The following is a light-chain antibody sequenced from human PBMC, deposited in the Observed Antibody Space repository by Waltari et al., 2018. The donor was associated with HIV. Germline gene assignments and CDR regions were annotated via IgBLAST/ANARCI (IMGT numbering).Light chain of an antibody. CDR1: NSNIGAGYD. CDR2: VDT. J-gene: IGLJ3*02. V-gene: IGLV1-40*01. Sequence: SVLTQPPSVSGTPGQEISISCSGNNSNIGAGYDVHWYRQSQGTAPQPVLYVDTTRPSGVADRFSGSRSGNSVSRDITGLRAEDEGDYYCQSYDKSLSGLWVFGGGTKLTVL. CDR3: QSYDKSLSGLWV.